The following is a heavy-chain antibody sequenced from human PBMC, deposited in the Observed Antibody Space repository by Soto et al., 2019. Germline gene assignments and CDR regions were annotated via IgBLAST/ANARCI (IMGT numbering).Heavy chain of an antibody. CDR1: GFIVISKY. CDR2: LYSGGST. V-gene: IGHV3-53*01. D-gene: IGHD7-27*01. Sequence: PGGSLRLSCEASGFIVISKYMSWVRQAPGKGLEWISVLYSGGSTDYADSVKGRFTVSRDISKNTLYLQMNSLRAEDTAVYYCATEDPWGLDYWGQGTLVTVSS. CDR3: ATEDPWGLDY. J-gene: IGHJ4*02.